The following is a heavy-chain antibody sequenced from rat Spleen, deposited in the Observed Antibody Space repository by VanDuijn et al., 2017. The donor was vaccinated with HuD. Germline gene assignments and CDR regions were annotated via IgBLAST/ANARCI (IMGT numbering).Heavy chain of an antibody. D-gene: IGHD1-11*01. CDR1: GFTFTYYW. J-gene: IGHJ2*01. V-gene: IGHV5-31*01. CDR2: ITKDGGSL. Sequence: EVQLVESGGGLVQPGRSLKLSCVASGFTFTYYWLSWVRQTPGKGLDWVASITKDGGSLFYRDSVKGRFTVSRDNEQNILYLQMDSLRSEDTATYYCSRGGATRFDYWGQGVMVTVSS. CDR3: SRGGATRFDY.